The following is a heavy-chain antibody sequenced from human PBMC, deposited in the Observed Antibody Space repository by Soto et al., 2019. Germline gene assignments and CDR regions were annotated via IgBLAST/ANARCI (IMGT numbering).Heavy chain of an antibody. J-gene: IGHJ6*02. CDR2: IFYTGST. CDR1: GDSISSSNYY. Sequence: SETLSLTCTVSGDSISSSNYYWGWIRQPPGKGLEWIGSIFYTGSTYYNPSLKSRVTISVDTSKNQFSLKLSSVTAADTAVYNCARHYGSGSFYYYGMDVWGQGTTVTVSS. V-gene: IGHV4-39*01. D-gene: IGHD3-10*01. CDR3: ARHYGSGSFYYYGMDV.